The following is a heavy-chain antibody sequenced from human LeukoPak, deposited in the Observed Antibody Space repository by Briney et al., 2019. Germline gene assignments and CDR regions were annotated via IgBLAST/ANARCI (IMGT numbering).Heavy chain of an antibody. V-gene: IGHV4-34*01. Sequence: PSETLSLTCAVYGGSFSGYYWSWIRQPPGKGLEWIGEINHSGSTYYNPSLKSRVTISVDTSKNQFSLKLSSVTAADTAVYYCARHFTLLSAADYWGQGTLVTVSS. CDR1: GGSFSGYY. D-gene: IGHD3-9*01. CDR3: ARHFTLLSAADY. CDR2: INHSGST. J-gene: IGHJ4*02.